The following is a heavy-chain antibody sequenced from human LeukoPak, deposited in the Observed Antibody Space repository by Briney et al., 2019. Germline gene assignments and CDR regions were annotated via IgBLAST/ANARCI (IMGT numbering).Heavy chain of an antibody. CDR1: GFTFSSYW. Sequence: SGGSLRRSCAASGFTFSSYWMHWVRQVPGKGLVWVSRINSDGSGTTYADSVKGRFTISRDNPKNTLYLQMNSLRAEDTAVYYCARETDSSGYYIDYWGQGTLVTVSS. V-gene: IGHV3-74*01. CDR2: INSDGSGT. D-gene: IGHD3-22*01. CDR3: ARETDSSGYYIDY. J-gene: IGHJ4*02.